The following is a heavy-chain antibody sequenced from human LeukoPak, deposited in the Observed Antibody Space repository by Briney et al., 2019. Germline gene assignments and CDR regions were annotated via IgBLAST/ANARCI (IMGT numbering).Heavy chain of an antibody. CDR1: GYTFIGYF. J-gene: IGHJ4*02. Sequence: ASVKVSCKASGYTFIGYFIHWMRQAPGQGLEWMGWINPNSGVTNYARKFQGRVTMTRDTSIGTAYMELSGLGSDDTAVYYCARSGRGTYYYFDLWGQGTLVTVSS. CDR2: INPNSGVT. CDR3: ARSGRGTYYYFDL. D-gene: IGHD1-26*01. V-gene: IGHV1-2*02.